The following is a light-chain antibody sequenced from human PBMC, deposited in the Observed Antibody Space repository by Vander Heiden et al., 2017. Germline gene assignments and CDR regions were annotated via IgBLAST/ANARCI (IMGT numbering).Light chain of an antibody. V-gene: IGLV1-51*01. CDR3: GTWDSSLSNAV. J-gene: IGLJ1*01. CDR1: SSNIGKNY. CDR2: DNN. Sequence: QSVLTQPHSVSAAPGQKVTISCSGSSSNIGKNYVSWYQQVPGTAPKLLIYDNNKRPSGIPDRFSGSKSGTSATLGITGLQTGDEADYYCGTWDSSLSNAVFGTGTKVTVL.